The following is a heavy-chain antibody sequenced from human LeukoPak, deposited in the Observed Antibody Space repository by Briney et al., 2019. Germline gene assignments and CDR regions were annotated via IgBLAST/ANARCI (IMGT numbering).Heavy chain of an antibody. CDR2: IYYSGST. V-gene: IGHV4-59*01. CDR3: ARDVGYCSSTSCYGNAFDI. D-gene: IGHD2-2*03. Sequence: SETLSLTCTVSGGSISSYYWSWIRQPPGKGLEGIGYIYYSGSTNYNPSLKSRVTISVDTSKNQFSLKLSSVTAADTAVYYCARDVGYCSSTSCYGNAFDIWGQGTMVTVSS. J-gene: IGHJ3*02. CDR1: GGSISSYY.